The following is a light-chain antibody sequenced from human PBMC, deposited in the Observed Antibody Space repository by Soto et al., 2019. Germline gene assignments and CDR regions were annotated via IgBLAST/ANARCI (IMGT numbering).Light chain of an antibody. Sequence: QSALTQPPSASGSPGQSLTISCTGTSSDVGAHNYVSWYQQHPGKAPKLMIYEGSKRPSGVSNRFSGSKSGNTASLTISGLQAEDEADYYCCSYAGSSSVFGTGTKLTVL. CDR1: SSDVGAHNY. CDR3: CSYAGSSSV. J-gene: IGLJ1*01. V-gene: IGLV2-23*01. CDR2: EGS.